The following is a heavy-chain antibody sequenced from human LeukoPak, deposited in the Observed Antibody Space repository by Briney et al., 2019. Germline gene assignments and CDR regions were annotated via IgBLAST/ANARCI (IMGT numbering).Heavy chain of an antibody. Sequence: GASVKVSCKASGYSFPSYDINRVRQAAGQGLEWLGWMNPNTGDTDFAQNFQGRVIMTRDTSMSTAYLELTSLTSEDTAVYYCARGTIIEYGTPFTFDYWGQGTLVTVSS. CDR1: GYSFPSYD. V-gene: IGHV1-8*01. D-gene: IGHD5-24*01. CDR2: MNPNTGDT. J-gene: IGHJ4*02. CDR3: ARGTIIEYGTPFTFDY.